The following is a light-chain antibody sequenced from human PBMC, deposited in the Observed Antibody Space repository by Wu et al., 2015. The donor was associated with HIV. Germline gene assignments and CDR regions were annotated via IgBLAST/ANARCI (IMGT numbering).Light chain of an antibody. CDR2: DAS. V-gene: IGKV3-11*01. CDR1: QSVNNQ. CDR3: QQRNNWPPIT. Sequence: EIVLTQSPATLSLSPGERATVSCRASQSVNNQLAWYQQKPGQAPRLLIYDASNRATGIPARFSGSGSGTDFTLTISSLEPEDFAVYYCQQRNNWPPITFGQGTRLEIK. J-gene: IGKJ5*01.